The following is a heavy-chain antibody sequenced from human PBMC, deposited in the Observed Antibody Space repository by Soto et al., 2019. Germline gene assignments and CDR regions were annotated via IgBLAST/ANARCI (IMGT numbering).Heavy chain of an antibody. CDR3: ARASEECSPGRRILVH. CDR2: ITDTGGDT. V-gene: IGHV3-23*01. D-gene: IGHD3-10*01. Sequence: PGGSLRLSCVASGITFGSRAMSWVRQAPREGLDWVSSITDTGGDTKYEDSVRGRFTISRDTSKHTLYLLLSRLRAEDSALYFYARASEECSPGRRILVHWGRGTLVTVSS. J-gene: IGHJ4*02. CDR1: GITFGSRA.